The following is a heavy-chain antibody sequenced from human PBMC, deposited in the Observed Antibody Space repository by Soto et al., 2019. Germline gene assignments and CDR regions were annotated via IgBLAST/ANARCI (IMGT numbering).Heavy chain of an antibody. CDR1: GGSISSGGYY. J-gene: IGHJ4*02. D-gene: IGHD1-26*01. CDR3: ARDNSGSFIDY. Sequence: SETLSLTCTVSGGSISSGGYYWSWIRQHPGKGLEWIGYIYYSGSTNSNPSLKSRVAISLDTSKNQFSLKLSSVTAADTAVYYCARDNSGSFIDYWGQGTLVTVSS. CDR2: IYYSGST. V-gene: IGHV4-61*08.